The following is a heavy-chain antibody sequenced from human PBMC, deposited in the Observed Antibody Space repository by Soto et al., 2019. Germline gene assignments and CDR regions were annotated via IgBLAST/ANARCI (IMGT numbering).Heavy chain of an antibody. J-gene: IGHJ5*02. CDR3: TRRSYDFWSYNWFDP. CDR2: IRSKANSYAT. D-gene: IGHD3-3*01. CDR1: GFTFSGSA. Sequence: GGSLRLSCAASGFTFSGSAMHWVRQASGKGLEWVGRIRSKANSYATAYAASVKGRFTISRDDSKNTAYLQMNSLKTEDTAVYYCTRRSYDFWSYNWFDPWGQGTLVTVSS. V-gene: IGHV3-73*01.